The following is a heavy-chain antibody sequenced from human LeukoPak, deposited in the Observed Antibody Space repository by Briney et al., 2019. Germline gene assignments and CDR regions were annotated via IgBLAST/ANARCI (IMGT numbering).Heavy chain of an antibody. CDR1: GGSISSGGYY. Sequence: SETLSLTCTVSGGSISSGGYYWSWIRQPPGKGLEWIGYIYHSGSTYYNPSLKSRVTISVDRSKNQFSLKLSSVTAADTAVYYCARSRPRYDFWSGYYSYYYYMDVWGKGTTVTVSS. CDR3: ARSRPRYDFWSGYYSYYYYMDV. V-gene: IGHV4-30-2*01. D-gene: IGHD3-3*01. J-gene: IGHJ6*03. CDR2: IYHSGST.